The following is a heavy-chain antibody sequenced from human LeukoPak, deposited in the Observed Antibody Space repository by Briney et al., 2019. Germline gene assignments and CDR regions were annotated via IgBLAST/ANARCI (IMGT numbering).Heavy chain of an antibody. CDR1: GFTFSSYG. D-gene: IGHD5-18*01. V-gene: IGHV3-30*18. J-gene: IGHJ4*02. CDR3: AKDHSGYSYGYGY. CDR2: ISYDGSNK. Sequence: GGSLRLSCAASGFTFSSYGMHWVRQAPGKGLEWVAAISYDGSNKYYADSVKGRFTISRDNSKNTLYLQMNSLRAEDTAVYYCAKDHSGYSYGYGYWGQGTLVTVSS.